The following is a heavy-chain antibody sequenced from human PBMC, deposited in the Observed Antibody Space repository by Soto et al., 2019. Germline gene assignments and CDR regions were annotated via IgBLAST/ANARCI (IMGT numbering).Heavy chain of an antibody. CDR3: AKILQLGDYAYYYYGMDV. D-gene: IGHD4-17*01. V-gene: IGHV3-30*18. CDR2: ISYDGSNK. CDR1: GFTFSSYG. J-gene: IGHJ6*02. Sequence: QVPLVESGGGVVQPGRSLRLSCAASGFTFSSYGMHWVRQAPCKGMEWVAVISYDGSNKYYADSVKCRFTISRDNSKNTLYLQMNSLRAEDTAVYYCAKILQLGDYAYYYYGMDVWGQATTVTVSS.